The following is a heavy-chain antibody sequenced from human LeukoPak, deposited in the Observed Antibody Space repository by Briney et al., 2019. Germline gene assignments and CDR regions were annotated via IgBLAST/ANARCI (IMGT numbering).Heavy chain of an antibody. J-gene: IGHJ6*02. CDR1: GYTFTGYY. CDR3: ARVQLASPYYYYGMDV. D-gene: IGHD6-13*01. Sequence: ASVKVSCKASGYTFTGYYMHWVRQAPGQGLEWMGWINPNSGGTNYAQKFQGRVTMTRDTSISTACMELSRPRSDDTAVYYCARVQLASPYYYYGMDVWGQGTTVTVSS. CDR2: INPNSGGT. V-gene: IGHV1-2*02.